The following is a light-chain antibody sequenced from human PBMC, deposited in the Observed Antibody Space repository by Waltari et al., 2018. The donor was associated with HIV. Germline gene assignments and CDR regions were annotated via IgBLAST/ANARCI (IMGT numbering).Light chain of an antibody. CDR2: QDS. V-gene: IGLV3-1*01. CDR3: QAWDSSTVV. J-gene: IGLJ2*01. CDR1: KLGDKS. Sequence: YELTQPPSVSVSPGQTASITCSGEKLGDKSACWYQQKPGQSPVLVIYQDSKRPSGIPERFSGSNSGNTATLTISGTQAMDEADYYCQAWDSSTVVFGGGTKLTVL.